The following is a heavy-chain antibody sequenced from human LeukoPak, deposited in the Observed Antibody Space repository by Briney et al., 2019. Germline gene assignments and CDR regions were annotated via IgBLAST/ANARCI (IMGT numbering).Heavy chain of an antibody. D-gene: IGHD6-13*01. CDR2: IYYSGST. V-gene: IGHV4-59*01. J-gene: IGHJ4*02. Sequence: PSETLSLTCTVPGGSISSYYWSWIRQPPGKGLEWIGYIYYSGSTNYNPSLKSRVTISVDTSKNQFSLKLSSVTAADTAVYYCARVTYTSSWQYYFDYWGQGTLVTVSS. CDR1: GGSISSYY. CDR3: ARVTYTSSWQYYFDY.